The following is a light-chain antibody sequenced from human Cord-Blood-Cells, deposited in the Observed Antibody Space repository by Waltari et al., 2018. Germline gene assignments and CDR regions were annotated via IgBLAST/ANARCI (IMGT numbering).Light chain of an antibody. CDR3: QQSYSTPLT. Sequence: DIQMTQYPSSLSASVGYRVTITCRASQSISSYLNWYQQKPGKAPKLLIYAASSLQSGVPSRFSGSGSGTDFTLTISSLQPEDFATYYCQQSYSTPLTFGGGTKVEIK. CDR1: QSISSY. J-gene: IGKJ4*01. CDR2: AAS. V-gene: IGKV1-39*01.